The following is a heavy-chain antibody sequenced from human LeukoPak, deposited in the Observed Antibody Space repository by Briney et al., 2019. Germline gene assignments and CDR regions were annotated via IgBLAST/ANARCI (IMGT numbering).Heavy chain of an antibody. CDR1: GFTFTSYA. Sequence: GGSLRLSCAASGFTFTSYAMTWVRQAPGKGLEWVSTISGGGYGTNYADSVMGRFTISRDNSKNTVYLQMNSLRVEDTAVYYCAKDVGGRATPFDYWGQGTLTTVSS. D-gene: IGHD1-26*01. CDR2: ISGGGYGT. V-gene: IGHV3-23*01. J-gene: IGHJ4*02. CDR3: AKDVGGRATPFDY.